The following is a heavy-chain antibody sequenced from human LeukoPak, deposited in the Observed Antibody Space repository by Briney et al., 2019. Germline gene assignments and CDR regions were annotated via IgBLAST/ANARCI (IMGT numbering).Heavy chain of an antibody. J-gene: IGHJ4*02. V-gene: IGHV4-30-2*01. D-gene: IGHD5-12*01. Sequence: PSQTLPLTCAVSGGSISSGGYSWSWIRQPPGKGLEWIGEINHSGSTNYNPSLKSRVTISVDTSKNQFSLKLSSVTAADTAVYYCARGAVEDGYNLYYFDYWGQGTLVTVSS. CDR3: ARGAVEDGYNLYYFDY. CDR2: INHSGST. CDR1: GGSISSGGYS.